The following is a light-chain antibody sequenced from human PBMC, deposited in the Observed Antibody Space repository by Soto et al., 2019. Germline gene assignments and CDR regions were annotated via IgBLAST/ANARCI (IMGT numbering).Light chain of an antibody. CDR3: QQYYSSPWT. V-gene: IGKV4-1*01. CDR1: QNILHRSNNRNY. J-gene: IGKJ1*01. CDR2: WAS. Sequence: DIVMAQSPDSLAGSLGERATINCKSSQNILHRSNNRNYVAWYQQKPGQSPKLLFYWASTRESGVPDRFSGSGSGTDFTLTISGLQAEDVAVYYCQQYYSSPWTFGQGTKVEIK.